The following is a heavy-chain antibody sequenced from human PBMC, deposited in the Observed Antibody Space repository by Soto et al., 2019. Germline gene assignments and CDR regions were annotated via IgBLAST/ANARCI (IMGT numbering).Heavy chain of an antibody. J-gene: IGHJ4*02. CDR2: ISYDGSNK. D-gene: IGHD5-12*01. Sequence: GGSLRLSCAASGFTFSSYGMHWVRQAPGKGLEWVAVISYDGSNKYYADSVKGRFTISRDNSKNTLYLQMNSLRAEDTAVYYCAKVWRWLQYPDYWGQGTLVTVSS. CDR1: GFTFSSYG. V-gene: IGHV3-30*18. CDR3: AKVWRWLQYPDY.